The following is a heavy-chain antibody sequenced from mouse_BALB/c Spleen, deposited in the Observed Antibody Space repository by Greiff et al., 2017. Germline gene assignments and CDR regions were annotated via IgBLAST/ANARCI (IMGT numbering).Heavy chain of an antibody. D-gene: IGHD5-5*01. Sequence: VKLVESGAELAKPGASVKMSCKASGYTFTSYWMHWVKQRPGQGLEWIGYINPSTGYTEYNQKFKDKATLTADKSSSTAYMQLSSLTSEDSAVYYCARGVLPIFDYWGQGTTLTVSS. J-gene: IGHJ2*01. CDR3: ARGVLPIFDY. V-gene: IGHV1-7*01. CDR1: GYTFTSYW. CDR2: INPSTGYT.